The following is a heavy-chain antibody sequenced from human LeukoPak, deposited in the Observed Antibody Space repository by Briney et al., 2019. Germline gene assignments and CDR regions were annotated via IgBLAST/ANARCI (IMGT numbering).Heavy chain of an antibody. V-gene: IGHV4-34*01. J-gene: IGHJ4*02. CDR2: INHSGST. CDR3: ARGGGIAAQTYYFDY. Sequence: SETLSLTCAVYGGSFSGYYWSWIRQPPGKGLEWIGEINHSGSTNYNPSLKSRVTISVDTSKNQFSLKLSSVTAADTAVYYCARGGGIAAQTYYFDYWGQGTLVTVCS. D-gene: IGHD6-13*01. CDR1: GGSFSGYY.